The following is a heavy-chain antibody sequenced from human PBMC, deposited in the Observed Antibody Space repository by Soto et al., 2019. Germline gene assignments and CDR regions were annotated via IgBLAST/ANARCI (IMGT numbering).Heavy chain of an antibody. CDR2: IWYDGSNK. D-gene: IGHD3-16*01. Sequence: GGSLRLSCAASGFTFSSYGMHWVRQAPGKGLEWVAVIWYDGSNKYYADSVKGRFTISRDNSKNTLYLQMNSLRAEDTAVYYCAREGAPDPYYFDYWGQGTLVTVSS. J-gene: IGHJ4*02. CDR3: AREGAPDPYYFDY. V-gene: IGHV3-33*01. CDR1: GFTFSSYG.